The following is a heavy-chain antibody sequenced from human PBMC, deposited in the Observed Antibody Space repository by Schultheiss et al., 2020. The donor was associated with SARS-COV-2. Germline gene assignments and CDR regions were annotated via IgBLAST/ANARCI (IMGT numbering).Heavy chain of an antibody. CDR2: INHSGST. J-gene: IGHJ6*02. CDR3: ARRMFYYYGMDV. D-gene: IGHD3-10*02. V-gene: IGHV4-34*01. CDR1: GGSFSGYY. Sequence: SETLSLTCAVSGGSFSGYYWNWIRQPPGKGLEWIGEINHSGSTNYNPSLKSRVTISVDTSKNQFSLNLTSVTAADTAVYFCARRMFYYYGMDVWGQGTTVTVSS.